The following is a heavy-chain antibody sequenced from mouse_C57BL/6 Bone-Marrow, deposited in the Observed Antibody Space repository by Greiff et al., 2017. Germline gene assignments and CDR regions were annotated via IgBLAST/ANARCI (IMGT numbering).Heavy chain of an antibody. Sequence: EVQVVESGPELVKPGASVKIPCKASGYTFTDYNMAWVKQSHGKSLEWIGDINPNNGGTIYTQNVKGQATLTVDKSASTAYMELRSLTSEDTAVYYCARRGTPYAMDYWGQGTSVTVSS. D-gene: IGHD3-3*01. CDR2: INPNNGGT. CDR1: GYTFTDYN. J-gene: IGHJ4*01. CDR3: ARRGTPYAMDY. V-gene: IGHV1-18*01.